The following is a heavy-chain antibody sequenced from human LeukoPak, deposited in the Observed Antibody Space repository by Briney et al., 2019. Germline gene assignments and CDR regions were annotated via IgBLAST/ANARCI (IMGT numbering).Heavy chain of an antibody. V-gene: IGHV3-11*01. J-gene: IGHJ6*02. D-gene: IGHD6-13*01. Sequence: GGSLRLSCAASGFTFSDYYMSWIRQAPGKGLEWVSYISSSGSTIYYADSVKGRFTISRDNAKNSLYLQMNSLRAEDTAVYYCAKSSSSWYPSYYYYGMDVWGQGTTVTVSS. CDR3: AKSSSSWYPSYYYYGMDV. CDR2: ISSSGSTI. CDR1: GFTFSDYY.